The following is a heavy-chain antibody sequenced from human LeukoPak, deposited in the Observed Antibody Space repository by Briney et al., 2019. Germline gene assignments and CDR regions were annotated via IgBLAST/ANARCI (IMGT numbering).Heavy chain of an antibody. CDR1: GGSISSGDYY. CDR2: IYYSGST. D-gene: IGHD6-25*01. Sequence: SQTLSLTCTVSGGSISSGDYYWSWIRQPPGKGLEWIGYIYYSGSTYYNPSLKSRVTISVDTSKNQFSLKLSSVTAADTAVYYCARARPGRLGVHLDYWGQGTLVTVSS. V-gene: IGHV4-30-4*01. J-gene: IGHJ4*02. CDR3: ARARPGRLGVHLDY.